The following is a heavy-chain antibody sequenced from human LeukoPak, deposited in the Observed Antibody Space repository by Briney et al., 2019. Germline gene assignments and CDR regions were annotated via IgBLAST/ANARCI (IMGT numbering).Heavy chain of an antibody. J-gene: IGHJ4*02. CDR1: GYTFTSYY. Sequence: ASVKVSCKASGYTFTSYYMHWVRQAPGQGLEWMGIINPSGGSTSYAQKFQDRVSMTEDTSTGTAYMELNSLRSEDTAVYYCATFESNGYHDFWGQGTLVTVSS. D-gene: IGHD5-24*01. V-gene: IGHV1-46*01. CDR3: ATFESNGYHDF. CDR2: INPSGGST.